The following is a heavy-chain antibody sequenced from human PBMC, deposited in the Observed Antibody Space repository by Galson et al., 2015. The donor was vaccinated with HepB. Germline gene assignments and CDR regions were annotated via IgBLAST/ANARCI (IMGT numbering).Heavy chain of an antibody. CDR2: TYYRSKWYN. J-gene: IGHJ4*02. Sequence: CAISGDSVSSNSAAWNWIRQSPSRGLEWLGRTYYRSKWYNDYAVSVKSRITINPDTSKNQFSLQLNSVTPEDTAVYYCARDYYDSSGYYWVPGYYFDYWGQGTLVTVSS. CDR1: GDSVSSNSAA. D-gene: IGHD3-22*01. CDR3: ARDYYDSSGYYWVPGYYFDY. V-gene: IGHV6-1*01.